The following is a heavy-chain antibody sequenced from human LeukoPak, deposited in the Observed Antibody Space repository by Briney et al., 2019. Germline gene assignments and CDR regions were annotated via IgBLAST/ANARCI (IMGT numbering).Heavy chain of an antibody. D-gene: IGHD3-9*01. J-gene: IGHJ2*01. Sequence: GESLKISCKGSGYSFTSYWIGWVRQMPGKGLEWMGIIYPGDSDTRYSPSFQGQVTISADKSISTAYLQWSSLKASDTAMYYCARQPGRLVANWYFDLWGRGTLVTVSS. CDR1: GYSFTSYW. CDR3: ARQPGRLVANWYFDL. V-gene: IGHV5-51*01. CDR2: IYPGDSDT.